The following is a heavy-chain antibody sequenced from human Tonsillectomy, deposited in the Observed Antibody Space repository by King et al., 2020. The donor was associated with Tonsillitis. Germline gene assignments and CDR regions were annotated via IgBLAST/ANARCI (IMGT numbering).Heavy chain of an antibody. D-gene: IGHD1-26*01. CDR1: GFSLSTTRMS. J-gene: IGHJ4*02. CDR2: IDWDDDK. V-gene: IGHV2-70*04. CDR3: ARIPPGKIGDYYFDS. Sequence: TLKESGPALVKPTQTLTLTCTFSGFSLSTTRMSVNWIRQPPGKALEWLARIDWDDDKFYSTSLKTRLTISKDTSETQVVLTMTNMDPVDTATYYCARIPPGKIGDYYFDSWGQGTLVTVSS.